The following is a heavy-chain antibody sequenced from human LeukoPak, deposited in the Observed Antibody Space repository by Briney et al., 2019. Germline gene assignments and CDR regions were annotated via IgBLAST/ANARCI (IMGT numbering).Heavy chain of an antibody. D-gene: IGHD1-26*01. CDR2: ISGSGGST. CDR3: AKDLQSRFSGSYYGGGGFDI. Sequence: GGSLRLSCAGSGFTFRSYGMSWVRQAPGKGLEWVSSISGSGGSTDYADSVKGRFTISRDNSKNTLFVQMNTLRAEDTAVYYCAKDLQSRFSGSYYGGGGFDIWGQGTMVTVSS. J-gene: IGHJ3*02. CDR1: GFTFRSYG. V-gene: IGHV3-23*01.